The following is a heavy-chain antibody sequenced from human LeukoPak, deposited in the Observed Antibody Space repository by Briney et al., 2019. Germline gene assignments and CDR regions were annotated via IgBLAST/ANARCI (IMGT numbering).Heavy chain of an antibody. Sequence: GGSLRLSCAASGFTFNSYSMNWARQAPGKGLEWVSSISSSSSSIYYADSVKGRFTISRDNAKNSLYLQMNSLRAEDTAVYYCARASGDIVETATMGSYWGQGTLVTVSP. D-gene: IGHD5-18*01. CDR2: ISSSSSSI. V-gene: IGHV3-21*01. CDR3: ARASGDIVETATMGSY. CDR1: GFTFNSYS. J-gene: IGHJ4*02.